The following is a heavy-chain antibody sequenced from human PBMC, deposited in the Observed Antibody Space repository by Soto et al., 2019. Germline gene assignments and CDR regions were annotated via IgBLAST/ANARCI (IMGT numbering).Heavy chain of an antibody. CDR2: IYSGGST. Sequence: EVQLLESGGGLVQPGGSLRLSCAASGFTFSSYAMSWVRQAPGKGLEWVSVIYSGGSTYYADSVKGRFTISRDNSKNTLYLQMNSLRAEDTAVYYCARVHNYYDSSGDDYWGQGTLVTVSS. CDR3: ARVHNYYDSSGDDY. V-gene: IGHV3-23*03. J-gene: IGHJ4*02. D-gene: IGHD3-22*01. CDR1: GFTFSSYA.